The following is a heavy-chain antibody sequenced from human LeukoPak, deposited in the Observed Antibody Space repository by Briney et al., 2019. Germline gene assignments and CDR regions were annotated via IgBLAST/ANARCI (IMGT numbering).Heavy chain of an antibody. Sequence: SETLPLTCTVSGGSISSYYWSWIRQSPGKGLEWIGHIYYSGSTNYNPSLKSRVTISVDTSKKQFSLKLNSVTAADTAVYYCARGITRNYMDVWGKGTTVTVSS. CDR1: GGSISSYY. CDR2: IYYSGST. D-gene: IGHD3-10*01. CDR3: ARGITRNYMDV. J-gene: IGHJ6*03. V-gene: IGHV4-59*01.